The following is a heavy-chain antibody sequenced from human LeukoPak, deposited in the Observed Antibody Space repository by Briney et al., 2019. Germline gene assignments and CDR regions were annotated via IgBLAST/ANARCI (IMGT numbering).Heavy chain of an antibody. CDR1: GYTFTGYY. D-gene: IGHD3-22*01. CDR2: INPNSGGT. J-gene: IGHJ4*02. V-gene: IGHV1-2*02. Sequence: ASVKVSCKTSGYTFTGYYMHWVRQAPGQGLEWMGWINPNSGGTNYAQKFQGRVTMTRDTSISTAYMELSSLRSEDTAVYYCATGKYDSSGYYYVYYFDYWGQGTLVTVSS. CDR3: ATGKYDSSGYYYVYYFDY.